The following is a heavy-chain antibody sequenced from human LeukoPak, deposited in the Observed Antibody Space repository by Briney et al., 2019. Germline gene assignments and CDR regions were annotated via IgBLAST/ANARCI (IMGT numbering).Heavy chain of an antibody. D-gene: IGHD4-11*01. V-gene: IGHV3-30-3*01. Sequence: PGRSLRLSCAASGFTFSSYAMHWVRQAPGKGLEWVAVISYDGSNKYYADSVKGRFTISRDNSKNTLYLQMNSLRAEDTAVYYCAKDYSGDGDYFDYWGQGTLVTVSS. J-gene: IGHJ4*02. CDR1: GFTFSSYA. CDR2: ISYDGSNK. CDR3: AKDYSGDGDYFDY.